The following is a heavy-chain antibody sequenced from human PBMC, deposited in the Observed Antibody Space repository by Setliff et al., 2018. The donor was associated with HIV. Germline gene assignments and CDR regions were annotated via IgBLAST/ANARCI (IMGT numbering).Heavy chain of an antibody. CDR2: INPNMGDT. J-gene: IGHJ4*02. V-gene: IGHV1-2*05. CDR1: GYKFTGHH. Sequence: ASVKVSCKASGYKFTGHHIQWMRQAPGQGLEWMGRINPNMGDTQYAQKFQGRIIMTRDTSINTVYMELSSLTSDDTGLYYCARQDIPTGYYLFDYWGQGTQVTVPQ. CDR3: ARQDIPTGYYLFDY. D-gene: IGHD3-9*01.